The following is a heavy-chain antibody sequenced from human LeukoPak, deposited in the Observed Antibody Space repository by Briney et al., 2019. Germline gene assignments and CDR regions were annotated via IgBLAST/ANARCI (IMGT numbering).Heavy chain of an antibody. CDR1: GFTFSSYE. D-gene: IGHD1-1*01. CDR3: ARDNALEGEPFDI. Sequence: GGSLRLSCAASGFTFSSYEMNWVRQAPGKGLEWVSYISSSGSTIYYADSVKGRFTISRDNAKKSLYLQMNSLRAEDTAVYHCARDNALEGEPFDIWGQGTMVTVSS. V-gene: IGHV3-48*03. J-gene: IGHJ3*02. CDR2: ISSSGSTI.